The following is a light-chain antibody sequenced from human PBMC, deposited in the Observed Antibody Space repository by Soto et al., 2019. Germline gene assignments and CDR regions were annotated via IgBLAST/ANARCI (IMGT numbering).Light chain of an antibody. J-gene: IGKJ4*01. CDR3: QQYNNWPLT. CDR2: GAS. CDR1: QSVRSN. V-gene: IGKV3-15*01. Sequence: EIVMTQSPATLSVSPGERATLSCRASQSVRSNLAWYQQKPGQAPGLLIYGASTRATGIPARFSGSGSGTEFTLTISSLQSEDFAVYYCQQYNNWPLTLGGGTKVEIK.